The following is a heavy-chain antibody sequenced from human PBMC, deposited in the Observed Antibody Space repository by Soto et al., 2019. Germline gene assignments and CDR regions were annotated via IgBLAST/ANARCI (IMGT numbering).Heavy chain of an antibody. CDR3: ATSSIVVLPAADDALDI. CDR2: FDVEDVET. J-gene: IGHJ3*02. V-gene: IGHV1-24*01. D-gene: IGHD2-2*01. Sequence: ASVKVSCKVSGYTLTELSGHWVRQAPGKGLEWMGGFDVEDVETIYAQRFQGRVSMTEDTSIDTAYMELSSLRSDDTAVYFCATSSIVVLPAADDALDIWGQGTIVTVSS. CDR1: GYTLTELS.